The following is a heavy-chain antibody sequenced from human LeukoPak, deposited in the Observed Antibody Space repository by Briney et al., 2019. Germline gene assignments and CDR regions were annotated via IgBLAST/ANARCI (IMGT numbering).Heavy chain of an antibody. V-gene: IGHV1-18*01. CDR1: NYTFTSYG. CDR3: ARAKKDYYDSSGPRYYFDY. Sequence: ASVKVPCKASNYTFTSYGISWVRQAPGQGLEWMGWISAYNGNTNYAQKLQGRVTMTTDTSTSTAYIELRSLRSDDTAVYYCARAKKDYYDSSGPRYYFDYWGQGTLVTVSS. J-gene: IGHJ4*02. D-gene: IGHD3-22*01. CDR2: ISAYNGNT.